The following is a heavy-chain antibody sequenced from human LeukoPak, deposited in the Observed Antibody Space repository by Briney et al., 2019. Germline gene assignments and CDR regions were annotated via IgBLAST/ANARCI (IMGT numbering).Heavy chain of an antibody. CDR1: GFTFDDYA. V-gene: IGHV3-9*01. CDR3: AKAREDSSGWYHLYYYYGMDV. J-gene: IGHJ6*02. CDR2: ISWNSGSI. Sequence: GRSLRLSCAASGFTFDDYAMHWVRQAPGKGLEWVSGISWNSGSIGYADSVKGRFTISRDNAKNSLYLQMNSLRAEDTALYYCAKAREDSSGWYHLYYYYGMDVWGQGTTVTVSS. D-gene: IGHD6-19*01.